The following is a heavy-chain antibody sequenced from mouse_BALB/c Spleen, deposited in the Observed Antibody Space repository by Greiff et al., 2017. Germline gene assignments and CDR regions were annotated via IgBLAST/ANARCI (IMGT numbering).Heavy chain of an antibody. Sequence: DVHLVESGPGLVKPSQSLSLTCTVTGYSITSDYAWNWIRQFPGNKLEWMGYISYSGSTSYNPSLKSRISITRDTSKNQFFLQLNSVTTEDTATYYCARFYYYGSNPYAMDYWGQGTSVTVSS. CDR1: GYSITSDYA. CDR3: ARFYYYGSNPYAMDY. V-gene: IGHV3-2*02. D-gene: IGHD1-1*01. J-gene: IGHJ4*01. CDR2: ISYSGST.